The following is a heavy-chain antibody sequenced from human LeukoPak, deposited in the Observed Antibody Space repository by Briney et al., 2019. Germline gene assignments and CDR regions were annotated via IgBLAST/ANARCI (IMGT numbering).Heavy chain of an antibody. CDR2: INSDGSST. CDR1: GFTFSSYW. V-gene: IGHV3-74*01. Sequence: GGSLRLSCAASGFTFSSYWMHWVRQAPGKGLVWVSRINSDGSSTSYADSVKGRFTISRDNSKNTLYLQMNSLRAEDTAVYYCAKDQYYYDSSGYYPAGLDLWGRGTLVTVSS. CDR3: AKDQYYYDSSGYYPAGLDL. J-gene: IGHJ2*01. D-gene: IGHD3-22*01.